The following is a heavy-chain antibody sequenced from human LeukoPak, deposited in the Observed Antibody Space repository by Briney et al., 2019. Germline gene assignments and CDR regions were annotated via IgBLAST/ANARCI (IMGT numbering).Heavy chain of an antibody. D-gene: IGHD4-17*01. CDR2: IYYSGGT. CDR3: VRVLDEDVDYGVYVPWFDP. J-gene: IGHJ5*02. CDR1: GASISTYY. V-gene: IGHV4-59*01. Sequence: SETLSLTCTVSGASISTYYWSWIRQPPGKGLEWNGYIYYSGGTKYNPALQSRGSISVDTSKNQFSLKLSSVTAADTAIYYCVRVLDEDVDYGVYVPWFDPWGQGTLVTVSS.